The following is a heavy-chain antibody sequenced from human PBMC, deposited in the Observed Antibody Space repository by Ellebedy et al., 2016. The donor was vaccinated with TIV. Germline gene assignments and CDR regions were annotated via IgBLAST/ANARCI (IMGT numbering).Heavy chain of an antibody. CDR3: ARTLRNCGGDCSFLFDF. CDR1: GFSLSNIIMG. J-gene: IGHJ4*02. Sequence: SGPTLVRPTETLTLTCTVSGFSLSNIIMGVSWFRQPPGKALEWLAHIFPNDKESYTTSLKRRLTISKDTAKSTVVLTMSNMDPVDAATYYCARTLRNCGGDCSFLFDFWGQGTLVTVSS. V-gene: IGHV2-26*01. D-gene: IGHD2-21*02. CDR2: IFPNDKE.